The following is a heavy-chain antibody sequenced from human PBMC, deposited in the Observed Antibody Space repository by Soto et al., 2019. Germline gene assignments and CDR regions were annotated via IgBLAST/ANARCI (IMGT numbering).Heavy chain of an antibody. J-gene: IGHJ3*02. Sequence: QVQLQESGPGLVKPSETLSLTCTVSGGSISTYYWSWIRQPPGGGLEWIGYIYFSGTTNYNPSLKSRVTMSVDTSKIQFSLKLSSVTAADTAMYYCARDSRADAFDIWGQGTVVTVSS. CDR1: GGSISTYY. CDR2: IYFSGTT. CDR3: ARDSRADAFDI. V-gene: IGHV4-59*12.